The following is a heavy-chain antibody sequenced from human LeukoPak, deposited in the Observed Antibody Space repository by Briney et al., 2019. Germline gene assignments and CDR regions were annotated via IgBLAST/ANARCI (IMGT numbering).Heavy chain of an antibody. V-gene: IGHV3-53*01. Sequence: PGGSLRLSCAASRFSVSSNYMNWVRQPPGEGLEWVAVIYTGGNTHVADSVKGRFSISRDTSRNAVYLQMDLRDEDTAVYYCARGNIVMAGNYFDHWGQGIQVTVSS. CDR1: RFSVSSNY. CDR3: ARGNIVMAGNYFDH. CDR2: IYTGGNT. J-gene: IGHJ4*02. D-gene: IGHD5-12*01.